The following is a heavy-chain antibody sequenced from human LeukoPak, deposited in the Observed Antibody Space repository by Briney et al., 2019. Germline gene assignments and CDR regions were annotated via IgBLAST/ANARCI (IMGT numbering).Heavy chain of an antibody. CDR2: IKTKTDSGPT. V-gene: IGHV3-15*01. Sequence: GGSLRLSCAAAGFTFSNAWMTWVRQAPGKGLEWVGRIKTKTDSGPTDYAAPVKGRFTISRDDSKNTLFLQMNSLKTEDTAVYYCATGGDSGSGSYFAYWRQGALVTVSS. J-gene: IGHJ4*02. CDR3: ATGGDSGSGSYFAY. CDR1: GFTFSNAW. D-gene: IGHD3-10*01.